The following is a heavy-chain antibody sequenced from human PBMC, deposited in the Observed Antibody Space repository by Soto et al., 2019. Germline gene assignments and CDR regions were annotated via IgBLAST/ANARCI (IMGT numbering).Heavy chain of an antibody. D-gene: IGHD5-18*01. Sequence: ASVKVSCKTSGYTFTDYYTHWVRQAPGQGLEWMGWMNPKSGGAYFAQKFQGRVTLTRDTSIGTAYIEVNSLTSDDTAVYFCTRENIENSDGPYDAFDIWGQGTTVTVSS. V-gene: IGHV1-2*02. CDR1: GYTFTDYY. CDR3: TRENIENSDGPYDAFDI. J-gene: IGHJ3*02. CDR2: MNPKSGGA.